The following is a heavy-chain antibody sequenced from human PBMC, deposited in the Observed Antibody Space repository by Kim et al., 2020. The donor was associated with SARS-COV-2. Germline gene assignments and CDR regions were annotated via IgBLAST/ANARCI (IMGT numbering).Heavy chain of an antibody. CDR1: GGSISSGSYY. Sequence: SETLSLTCTVSGGSISSGSYYWSWIRQPAGKGLEWIGRIYTSGSTNYNPSLKSRVTISVDTSKNQFSLKLSSVTAADTAVYYCARTVTTGGFMVDAFDIWGQGTMVTVSS. D-gene: IGHD4-17*01. J-gene: IGHJ3*02. CDR3: ARTVTTGGFMVDAFDI. V-gene: IGHV4-61*02. CDR2: IYTSGST.